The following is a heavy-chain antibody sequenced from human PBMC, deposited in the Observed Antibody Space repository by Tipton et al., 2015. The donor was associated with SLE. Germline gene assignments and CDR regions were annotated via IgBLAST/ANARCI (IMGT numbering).Heavy chain of an antibody. D-gene: IGHD3-3*01. J-gene: IGHJ6*02. CDR1: GFTFSSYS. V-gene: IGHV3-48*01. Sequence: SLRLSCEASGFTFSSYSMNWVRQAPGKGLEWVSYISSSSSTIYYADSVKGRFTISRDNAKNSLYLQMNSLRAEDTAVYYCARERGGYDFWSGRYGMDVWGQGTTVTVSS. CDR3: ARERGGYDFWSGRYGMDV. CDR2: ISSSSSTI.